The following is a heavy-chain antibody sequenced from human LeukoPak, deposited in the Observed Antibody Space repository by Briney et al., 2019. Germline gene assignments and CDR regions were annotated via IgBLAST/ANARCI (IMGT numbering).Heavy chain of an antibody. CDR2: IYNSGTT. CDR1: GGSISGHY. CDR3: ASDFVGSNYYGVDV. Sequence: SETLSVTCTVSGGSISGHYWSWIRQPPGKGLEWIGYIYNSGTTNYNPSLKSRVTISVDTSKNQFSLKLTSVTAADTAVYYCASDFVGSNYYGVDVRGPGTTVTVSS. V-gene: IGHV4-59*11. D-gene: IGHD6-6*01. J-gene: IGHJ6*02.